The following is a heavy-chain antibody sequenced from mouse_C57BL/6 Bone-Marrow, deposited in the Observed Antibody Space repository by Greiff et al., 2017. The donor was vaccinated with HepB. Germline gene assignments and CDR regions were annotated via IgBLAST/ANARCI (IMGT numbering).Heavy chain of an antibody. CDR3: AVITTAHWYFDV. D-gene: IGHD1-1*01. CDR1: GYTFTSYW. Sequence: QVQLQQPGTELVKPGASVKLSCKASGYTFTSYWMHWVKQRPGQGLEWIGNINPSNGGTNYNEKFKSKATLTVDKSSSTAYMQLSSLTSEDSAVYYGAVITTAHWYFDVWGTGTTVTVSS. CDR2: INPSNGGT. J-gene: IGHJ1*03. V-gene: IGHV1-53*01.